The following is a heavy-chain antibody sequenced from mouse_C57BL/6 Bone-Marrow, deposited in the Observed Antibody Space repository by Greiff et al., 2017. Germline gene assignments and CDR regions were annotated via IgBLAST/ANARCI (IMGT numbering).Heavy chain of an antibody. CDR2: INPGSGGT. D-gene: IGHD2-1*01. Sequence: QVQLQQSGAELVRPGTSVKVSCKASGYAFTNYLIEWVKQRPGQGLEWIGVINPGSGGTNYNEKFKGKATLTADKSSSTAYMQLSSLTSEDSAVYFCASYYGNPFYFDYWGQGTTLTGSS. CDR1: GYAFTNYL. V-gene: IGHV1-54*01. J-gene: IGHJ2*01. CDR3: ASYYGNPFYFDY.